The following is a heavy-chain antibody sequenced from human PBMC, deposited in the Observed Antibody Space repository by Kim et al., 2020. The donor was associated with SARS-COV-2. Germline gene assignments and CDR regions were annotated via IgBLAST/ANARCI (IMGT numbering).Heavy chain of an antibody. D-gene: IGHD6-6*01. CDR3: ARVSQQLVYGMDV. V-gene: IGHV1-2*06. CDR1: GYTFTGYY. Sequence: ASVKVSCKASGYTFTGYYMHWVRQAPGQGLEWMGRINPNSGGTNYAQKFQGRVTMTRDTSISTAYMELSRLRSDDTAVYYCARVSQQLVYGMDVWGQGTTVTVSS. CDR2: INPNSGGT. J-gene: IGHJ6*02.